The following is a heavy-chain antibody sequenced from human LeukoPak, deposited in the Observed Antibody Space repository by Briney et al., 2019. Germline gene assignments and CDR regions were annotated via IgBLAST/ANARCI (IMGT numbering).Heavy chain of an antibody. Sequence: SETLSLTCTVSGGSISSYYWSWIRQPPGKGLEWIGYIYYSGSTNYNPSLKSRVTISVDTSKNQFSLKLSSVTAADTAVYYCARGLSIFGVVTQPLYYYYGMDVWGQGTTVTVSS. CDR3: ARGLSIFGVVTQPLYYYYGMDV. J-gene: IGHJ6*02. D-gene: IGHD3-3*01. CDR1: GGSISSYY. V-gene: IGHV4-59*12. CDR2: IYYSGST.